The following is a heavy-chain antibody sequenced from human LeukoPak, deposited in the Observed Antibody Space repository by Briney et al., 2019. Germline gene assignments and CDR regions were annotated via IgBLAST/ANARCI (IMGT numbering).Heavy chain of an antibody. Sequence: GRSLRLSCAASGFTFSSYGMHWVRQAPGKGLEWVSAISGSGGSTYYADSVKGRFTISRDNSKNTLYLQMNSLRAEDTAVYYCAKTAGGSWYYFDYWGQGTLVTVSS. V-gene: IGHV3-23*01. CDR2: ISGSGGST. CDR3: AKTAGGSWYYFDY. J-gene: IGHJ4*02. CDR1: GFTFSSYG. D-gene: IGHD6-13*01.